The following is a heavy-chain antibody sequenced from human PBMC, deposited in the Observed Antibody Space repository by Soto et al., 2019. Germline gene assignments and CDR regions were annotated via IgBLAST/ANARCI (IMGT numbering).Heavy chain of an antibody. V-gene: IGHV3-30*18. D-gene: IGHD6-13*01. J-gene: IGHJ5*02. Sequence: GGSLRLSCAASGFTFSSYGIHWVRQAPGKGLEWVAVISYDGGNKYYADSVKGRFTISRDNSKNTLYLQMNSLRSEDTAVYYCAKCPRVAAAGPPFDPWGQGTLVTVSS. CDR1: GFTFSSYG. CDR3: AKCPRVAAAGPPFDP. CDR2: ISYDGGNK.